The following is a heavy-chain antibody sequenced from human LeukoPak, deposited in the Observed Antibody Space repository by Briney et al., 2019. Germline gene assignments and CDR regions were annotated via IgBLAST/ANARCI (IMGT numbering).Heavy chain of an antibody. D-gene: IGHD6-6*01. J-gene: IGHJ4*02. CDR1: GGSISNYY. Sequence: SETLSLTYTVSGGSISNYYWSWIRQPPGKGLEWIGYIYYTGSTNYNPSLTSRVNISVDTSKNQFSLNLTSVTAADTAVYYCARWGSIAVARFDYWGQGTLVTFSS. CDR3: ARWGSIAVARFDY. CDR2: IYYTGST. V-gene: IGHV4-59*01.